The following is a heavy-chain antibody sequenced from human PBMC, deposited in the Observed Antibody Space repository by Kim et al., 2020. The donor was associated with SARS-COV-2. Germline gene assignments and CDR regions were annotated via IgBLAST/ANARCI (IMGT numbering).Heavy chain of an antibody. CDR2: IKSKTDGGTT. Sequence: GGSLRLSCAASGFTFSNAWMSWVRQAPGKGLEWVGRIKSKTDGGTTDYAAPVKGRFTISRDDSKNKLYLQMNSLKTEDTAVYYCTTVALETTKLRYFDWLLQEEYFDYWGQGTLVTVSS. CDR1: GFTFSNAW. J-gene: IGHJ4*02. D-gene: IGHD3-9*01. V-gene: IGHV3-15*01. CDR3: TTVALETTKLRYFDWLLQEEYFDY.